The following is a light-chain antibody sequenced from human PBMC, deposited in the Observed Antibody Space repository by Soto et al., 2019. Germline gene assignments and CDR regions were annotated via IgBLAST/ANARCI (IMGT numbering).Light chain of an antibody. CDR3: QQYNNWPPLT. CDR1: QSVSSY. J-gene: IGKJ4*01. CDR2: GAS. Sequence: EIVMTHSPATLSVSPWERATLSCRASQSVSSYLAWYQQKPGQAPRLLIYGASTRATGIPARFSGSGSGTEFTLTISSLQSEDFAVYYCQQYNNWPPLTFGGGTKVDIK. V-gene: IGKV3-15*01.